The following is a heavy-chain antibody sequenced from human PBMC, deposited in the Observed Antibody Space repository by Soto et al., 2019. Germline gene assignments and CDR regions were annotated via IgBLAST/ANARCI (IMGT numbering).Heavy chain of an antibody. CDR2: ISSSSNSI. CDR3: ARGLIHTATFAIDY. V-gene: IGHV3-48*02. CDR1: GFTFSNYN. J-gene: IGHJ4*02. Sequence: PGGSLRLSCAASGFTFSNYNMNWVRQAPGKGLEWVSYISSSSNSIYYADSVKGRFTISRDNAKNSLYLQMNSLRDEDTAVYYCARGLIHTATFAIDYWGQGTLVTVSS. D-gene: IGHD4-17*01.